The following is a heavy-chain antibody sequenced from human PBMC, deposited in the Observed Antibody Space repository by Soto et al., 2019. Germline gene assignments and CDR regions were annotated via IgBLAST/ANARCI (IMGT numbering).Heavy chain of an antibody. Sequence: QITLKESGPTLVKPTQTLTLTCTYSGFSLTTSGAGVGWIRQPPGKALEGLALISWKDDKRYNPGLESRLTITKNTSKNQVILTLTNMDPVDTATYFCAHRYSGHYYRWYFASWGQGTLVSVSS. D-gene: IGHD3-10*01. CDR2: ISWKDDK. V-gene: IGHV2-5*01. CDR1: GFSLTTSGAG. J-gene: IGHJ4*02. CDR3: AHRYSGHYYRWYFAS.